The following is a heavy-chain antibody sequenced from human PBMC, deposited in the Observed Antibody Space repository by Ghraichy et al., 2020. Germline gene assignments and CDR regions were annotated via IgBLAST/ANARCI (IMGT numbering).Heavy chain of an antibody. Sequence: ASVKVSCKASGYTFTSYYIHWVRQAPGQGREWMGIIKPGGVSTTYAPKFQGRVAMTRDTSTGTVYMELGSLRSEDTAVYYCVREENGGLFDYWRLRTLVSVSS. V-gene: IGHV1-46*01. J-gene: IGHJ4*02. CDR1: GYTFTSYY. D-gene: IGHD3-16*01. CDR2: IKPGGVST. CDR3: VREENGGLFDY.